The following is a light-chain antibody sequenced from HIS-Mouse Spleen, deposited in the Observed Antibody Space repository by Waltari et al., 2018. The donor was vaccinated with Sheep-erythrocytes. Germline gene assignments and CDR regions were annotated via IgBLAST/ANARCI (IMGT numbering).Light chain of an antibody. J-gene: IGLJ1*01. V-gene: IGLV2-11*01. Sequence: QSALTQPRSVSGSPGQSVTISCTGTSSDVGGYNYVSWYQQPPGKAPKHMIYDVSKRPVGVTARFSGSKSGNTASLTISGLQAEDEADYYCCSYAGSYNHVFATGTKVTVL. CDR3: CSYAGSYNHV. CDR1: SSDVGGYNY. CDR2: DVS.